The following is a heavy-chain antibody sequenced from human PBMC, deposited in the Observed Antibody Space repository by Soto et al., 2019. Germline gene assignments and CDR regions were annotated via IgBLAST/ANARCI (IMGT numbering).Heavy chain of an antibody. J-gene: IGHJ4*02. D-gene: IGHD3-10*01. V-gene: IGHV3-23*01. Sequence: LRLSCAASGFTFSSYAMTWVRQAPGKGLEWVSTITGGGGGTYYADSVKGRFTISRDNSKNTLYLQMNSLRAEDTAVYYCAKDTSDYYDSESYYNFGSAYDYWGQGALVTVSS. CDR1: GFTFSSYA. CDR3: AKDTSDYYDSESYYNFGSAYDY. CDR2: ITGGGGGT.